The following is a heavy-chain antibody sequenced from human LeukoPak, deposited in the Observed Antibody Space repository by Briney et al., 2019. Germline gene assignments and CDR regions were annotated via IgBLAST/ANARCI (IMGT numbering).Heavy chain of an antibody. CDR1: GYTFTSYY. CDR3: ARDGEVTIFGVFGFDY. V-gene: IGHV1-46*01. D-gene: IGHD3-3*01. CDR2: INPSGGST. Sequence: GASVKVSCKASGYTFTSYYMHWVRQAPGQGLEWMGIINPSGGSTSYAQKFQGRVTMTRDTSTSTVYMELSSLRSEDTAVNYCARDGEVTIFGVFGFDYWGQGTLVTVSS. J-gene: IGHJ4*02.